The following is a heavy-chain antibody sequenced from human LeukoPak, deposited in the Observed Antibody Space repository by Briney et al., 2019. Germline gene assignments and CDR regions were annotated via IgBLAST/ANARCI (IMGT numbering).Heavy chain of an antibody. CDR3: AKVYYYDSSGQDAEYFQH. CDR2: ISSSSSTI. Sequence: GGSLRLSCAASGFTFSSYSMNWVRQAPGKGLEWVSYISSSSSTIYYADSVKGRFTISRDNSKNSLYLQMNSLRTEDTALYYCAKVYYYDSSGQDAEYFQHWGQGTLVTVSS. CDR1: GFTFSSYS. J-gene: IGHJ1*01. D-gene: IGHD3-22*01. V-gene: IGHV3-48*04.